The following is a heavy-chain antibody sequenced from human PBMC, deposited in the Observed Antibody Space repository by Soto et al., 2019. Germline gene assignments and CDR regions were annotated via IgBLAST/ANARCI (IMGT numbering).Heavy chain of an antibody. CDR2: IKQDGSEK. CDR3: AREADRSGWYDC. D-gene: IGHD1-26*01. J-gene: IGHJ5*01. CDR1: GLTFGSYW. Sequence: PGGSLRLSCAASGLTFGSYWMSWVRQAPGKGLEWVTNIKQDGSEKYYVDSVKGRFTVSRDNAKNSLYLEMNSLRIEDTGVYYCAREADRSGWYDCWGPGTLGTVSS. V-gene: IGHV3-7*01.